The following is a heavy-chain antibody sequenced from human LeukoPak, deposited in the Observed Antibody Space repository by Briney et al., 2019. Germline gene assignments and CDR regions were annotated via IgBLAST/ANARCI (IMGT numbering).Heavy chain of an antibody. V-gene: IGHV4-59*08. D-gene: IGHD4-17*01. CDR2: IYYSGST. CDR1: LCSPCSYH. J-gene: IGHJ4*02. Sequence: PETLPLTLPCSLCSPCSYHWHDLRQPPGKGLEWIGYIYYSGSTNYNPSLKSRVTISVDTSKNQFSLKLSSVTHADAAVYFCTRHLYGAGLAGAIQPFDYWGQGTLVTVSS. CDR3: TRHLYGAGLAGAIQPFDY.